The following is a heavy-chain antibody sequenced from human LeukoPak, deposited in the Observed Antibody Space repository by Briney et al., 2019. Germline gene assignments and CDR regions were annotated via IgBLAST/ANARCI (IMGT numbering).Heavy chain of an antibody. V-gene: IGHV3-43*02. Sequence: TGGSLRLSCAASGFTFDDYAMHWVRQAPGKGLEWVSLISGDGGSTYYADSLKGRFTISRDNSKNSLYLQMNSLRTEDTALYYCANGDDYGDYWGQGTLVTVSS. CDR3: ANGDDYGDY. D-gene: IGHD4/OR15-4a*01. CDR2: ISGDGGST. CDR1: GFTFDDYA. J-gene: IGHJ4*02.